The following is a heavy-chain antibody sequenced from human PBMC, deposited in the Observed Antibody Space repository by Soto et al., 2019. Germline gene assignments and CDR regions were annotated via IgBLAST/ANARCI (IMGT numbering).Heavy chain of an antibody. Sequence: EVQLVESGGGLVQPGASLRLSCAASGVTVSNNYMSWVRQAPGKGLEWVSVIYSGGSTSYADSVNGRFTISRDNSKNMVYLQMNSLRAEDTAVYYCARNRPETKYGYWGQGTLVTVSS. CDR3: ARNRPETKYGY. J-gene: IGHJ4*02. CDR2: IYSGGST. D-gene: IGHD4-17*01. V-gene: IGHV3-66*01. CDR1: GVTVSNNY.